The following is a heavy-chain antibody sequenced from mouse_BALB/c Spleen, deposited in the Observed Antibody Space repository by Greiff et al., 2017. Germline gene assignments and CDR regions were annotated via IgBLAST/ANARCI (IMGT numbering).Heavy chain of an antibody. V-gene: IGHV2-2*02. Sequence: VKLMESGPGLVQPSQSLSITCTVSGFSLTSYGVHWVRQSPGKGLEWLGVIWSGGSTDYNAAFVSRLSISKDNSKSQVFFKMNSLQANDTAIYYCARNLGKVPYYFDYWGQGTTRSLL. CDR3: ARNLGKVPYYFDY. J-gene: IGHJ2*01. CDR1: GFSLTSYG. CDR2: IWSGGST.